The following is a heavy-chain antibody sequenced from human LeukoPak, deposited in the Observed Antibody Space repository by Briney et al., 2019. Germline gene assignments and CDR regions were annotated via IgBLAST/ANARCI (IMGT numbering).Heavy chain of an antibody. CDR2: IYYSGST. Sequence: SETLSLTCTVSGGSISSYYWSWIRQPPGKGLEWIGYIYYSGSTNYNPSLKSRVTISVDTSKNQFSLKLSSVTAADTAVYYCARTNSGTWYYYDSSGSPYYFDYRGQGTLVTVSS. CDR3: ARTNSGTWYYYDSSGSPYYFDY. V-gene: IGHV4-59*08. CDR1: GGSISSYY. J-gene: IGHJ4*02. D-gene: IGHD3-22*01.